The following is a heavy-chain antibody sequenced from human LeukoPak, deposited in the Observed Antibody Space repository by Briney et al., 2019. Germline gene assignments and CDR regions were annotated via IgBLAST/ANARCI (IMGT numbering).Heavy chain of an antibody. Sequence: GRSLRLSCAASGFTFSRYGMHWVRQAPGKGLEWVAVIWHDGSYEYYADSVKGRFTISRDNAKNSLYLQMNSLRAEDTAVYYCARGGGSYGHDAFDIWGQGTMVTVSS. CDR3: ARGGGSYGHDAFDI. V-gene: IGHV3-33*01. CDR1: GFTFSRYG. J-gene: IGHJ3*02. CDR2: IWHDGSYE. D-gene: IGHD3-16*01.